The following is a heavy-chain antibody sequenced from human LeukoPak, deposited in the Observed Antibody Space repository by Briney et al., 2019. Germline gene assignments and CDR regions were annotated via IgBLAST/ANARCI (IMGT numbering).Heavy chain of an antibody. CDR1: GGPISSFY. D-gene: IGHD3-10*01. CDR3: AGDYGSGSYRFDY. CDR2: IFYSGST. V-gene: IGHV4-59*12. J-gene: IGHJ4*02. Sequence: SETLSLTCTVSGGPISSFYWSWIRQPPGRGLEWIGYIFYSGSTIYNPSLSSRVTISIDTSKNQFSMKLSSVTAADTAVYYCAGDYGSGSYRFDYWGQGTLVTVSS.